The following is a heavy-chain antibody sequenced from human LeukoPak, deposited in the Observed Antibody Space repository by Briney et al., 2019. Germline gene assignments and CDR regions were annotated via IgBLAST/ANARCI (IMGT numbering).Heavy chain of an antibody. CDR1: GYTFTGYY. V-gene: IGHV1-2*02. CDR3: ARGRIVVGADLDY. J-gene: IGHJ4*01. Sequence: ASVKVCCKASGYTFTGYYMHWVRQAPGQGLEWMGWINPKSGGTNYAQKFQGRVTMTRYTSISTAYMELSSLRSEDTAVYYCARGRIVVGADLDYWGQGTLVTVSS. D-gene: IGHD1-26*01. CDR2: INPKSGGT.